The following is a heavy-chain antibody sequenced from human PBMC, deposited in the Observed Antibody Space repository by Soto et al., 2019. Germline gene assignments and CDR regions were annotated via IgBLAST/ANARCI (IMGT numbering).Heavy chain of an antibody. CDR1: GFTFSTYS. D-gene: IGHD2-15*01. Sequence: GGSLRLSCVASGFTFSTYSMNWVRQAPGKGLEWVADITTSSSFRFYADSVKGRFTISRDDARNSLYLQMNSLRVEDTGVYYCARDLGVALATLTLDSWGQGTLVTVS. CDR2: ITTSSSFR. J-gene: IGHJ4*02. V-gene: IGHV3-21*01. CDR3: ARDLGVALATLTLDS.